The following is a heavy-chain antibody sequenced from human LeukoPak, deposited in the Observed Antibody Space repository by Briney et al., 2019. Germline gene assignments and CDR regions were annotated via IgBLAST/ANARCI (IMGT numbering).Heavy chain of an antibody. CDR2: ITGSGGNT. CDR3: AKAASSSWPSYYYGMDV. V-gene: IGHV3-23*01. J-gene: IGHJ6*02. D-gene: IGHD6-13*01. CDR1: GFILSSYS. Sequence: GSLRLSCAASGFILSSYSMSWVRQAPGKGLEWVSVITGSGGNTYYADSVKGRFTISKDNSKNTVYLQMSSLRVDDTAVYYCAKAASSSWPSYYYGMDVWGQGTTVTVSS.